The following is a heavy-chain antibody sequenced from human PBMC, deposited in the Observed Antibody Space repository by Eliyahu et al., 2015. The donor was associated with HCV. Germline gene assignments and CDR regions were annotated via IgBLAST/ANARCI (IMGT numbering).Heavy chain of an antibody. CDR3: ARDLTMIRGVPGDN. CDR1: VYTFTSYG. J-gene: IGHJ4*02. CDR2: ISPYSGNT. V-gene: IGHV1-18*04. D-gene: IGHD3-10*01. Sequence: QVQLVQSGAEVKKPGASVXVSCKASVYTFTSYGISXVRXAPGQGLEWMGXISPYSGNTNYAQNLQGRAIMTTDTSTNTAYMELRSLRSDDTAVYYCARDLTMIRGVPGDNWGQGTLVAVSS.